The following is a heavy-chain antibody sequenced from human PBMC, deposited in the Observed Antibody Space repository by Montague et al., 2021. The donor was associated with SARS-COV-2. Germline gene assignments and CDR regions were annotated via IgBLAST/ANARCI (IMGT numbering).Heavy chain of an antibody. V-gene: IGHV3-23*01. J-gene: IGHJ4*02. Sequence: SLRLSCAASGFSFDTYGMSWVRQAPGQGLEWVSPTRGDGDRTYYSGSVKGRFTISRDTSSNTLHLQMNSLRAEDTAIYFCAKQRGPATTNFDYWGQGTLVTVSS. D-gene: IGHD1-1*01. CDR2: TRGDGDRT. CDR1: GFSFDTYG. CDR3: AKQRGPATTNFDY.